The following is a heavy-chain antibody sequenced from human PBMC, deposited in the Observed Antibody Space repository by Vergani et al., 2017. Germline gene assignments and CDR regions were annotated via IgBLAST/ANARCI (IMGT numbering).Heavy chain of an antibody. Sequence: EVQLVESGGGLVQPGRSLRLSCAASGFTFDDYAMHWVRQAPGKGLEWVSGISWNSGSIGYADSVKGRFTISRDNSKNTLYLQMNSLRAEDTAVYYCAKDGKGSMVEYFQHWGQGTLVTVSS. CDR1: GFTFDDYA. J-gene: IGHJ1*01. CDR2: ISWNSGSI. V-gene: IGHV3-9*01. CDR3: AKDGKGSMVEYFQH. D-gene: IGHD3-10*01.